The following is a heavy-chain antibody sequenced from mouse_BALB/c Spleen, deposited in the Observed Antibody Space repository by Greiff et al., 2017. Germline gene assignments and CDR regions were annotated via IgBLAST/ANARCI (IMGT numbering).Heavy chain of an antibody. CDR3: ARGYYGSRRYAMDY. J-gene: IGHJ4*01. V-gene: IGHV1-9*01. Sequence: VQLQQSGAELMKPGASVKISCTATGYTFSSYWIEWVKQRPGHGLEWIGEILPGSGSTNYNEKFKGKATFTADTSSNTAYMQLSSLTSEDSAVYYCARGYYGSRRYAMDYWGQGTSVTVSS. D-gene: IGHD1-1*01. CDR1: GYTFSSYW. CDR2: ILPGSGST.